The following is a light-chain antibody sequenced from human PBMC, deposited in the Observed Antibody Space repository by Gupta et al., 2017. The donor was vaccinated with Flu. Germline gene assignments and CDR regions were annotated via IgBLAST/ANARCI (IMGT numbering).Light chain of an antibody. Sequence: QSVLTQPPSASGTPGQRVTISRSGTTFNIGNNYVYWFQQLPGAAPRLLIYRVNERPSGGPDRFSASKSATSGSLAISGLRSEDEGDYFCGAWDNSLNSFVFGTGTTVTVL. V-gene: IGLV1-47*01. CDR1: TFNIGNNY. CDR3: GAWDNSLNSFV. CDR2: RVN. J-gene: IGLJ1*01.